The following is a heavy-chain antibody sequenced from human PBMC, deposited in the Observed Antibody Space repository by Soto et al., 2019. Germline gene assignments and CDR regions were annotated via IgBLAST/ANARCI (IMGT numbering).Heavy chain of an antibody. J-gene: IGHJ3*02. CDR1: GYTFTSYG. CDR2: ISAYNGNT. V-gene: IGHV1-18*01. Sequence: ASVKVSCKASGYTFTSYGISWVRQAPGQGLEWMGWISAYNGNTNYAQKLQGRVTMTTDTSTSTAYMELRSLRSDDTAVYYCARDLNMITFGGVIGVNDAFDIWGQGTMVTVSS. D-gene: IGHD3-16*02. CDR3: ARDLNMITFGGVIGVNDAFDI.